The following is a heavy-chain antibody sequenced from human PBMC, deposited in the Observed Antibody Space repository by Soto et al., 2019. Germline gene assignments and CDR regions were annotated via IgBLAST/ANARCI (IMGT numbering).Heavy chain of an antibody. D-gene: IGHD3-10*01. CDR2: IYYSGST. CDR1: GGSISSGGYY. V-gene: IGHV4-31*03. Sequence: SETLSLTCTVSGGSISSGGYYWSWIRQHPGKGLEWIGYIYYSGSTYYNPSLKSRVTISVDTSKNQFSLKLSSVTAADTAVYYCARTYGSGSYYNGWLDPWGQGTLVTVSS. CDR3: ARTYGSGSYYNGWLDP. J-gene: IGHJ5*02.